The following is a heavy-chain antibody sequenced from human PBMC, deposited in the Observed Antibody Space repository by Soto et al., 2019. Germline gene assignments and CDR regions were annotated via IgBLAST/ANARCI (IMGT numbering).Heavy chain of an antibody. D-gene: IGHD6-13*01. CDR1: GYTFTSYD. V-gene: IGHV1-8*01. J-gene: IGHJ6*02. Sequence: QVQLVQSGAEVKKPGASVKVSCKASGYTFTSYDINWVRQATGQGLEWMGWMNPNSGNTGYAQKFQGRVTMTRNTSISTAYMELSSLRSEDTAVYYCARWQQLDKNYYYYGMDVWGQGTTVTVSS. CDR3: ARWQQLDKNYYYYGMDV. CDR2: MNPNSGNT.